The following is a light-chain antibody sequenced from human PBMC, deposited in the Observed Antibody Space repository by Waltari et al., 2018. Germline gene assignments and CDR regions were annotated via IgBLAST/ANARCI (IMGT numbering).Light chain of an antibody. CDR3: QSYDSSLSGVL. CDR1: SSNIGAGYD. J-gene: IGLJ2*01. Sequence: QSVLTQPPSVSGAPGQRITISCTGTSSNIGAGYDVHWYLQLPGTAPKLLILGNNNRPSGVPDRYSASKSDTAAALAITGLQADDEADYYCQSYDSSLSGVLFGGGTKLTVL. V-gene: IGLV1-40*01. CDR2: GNN.